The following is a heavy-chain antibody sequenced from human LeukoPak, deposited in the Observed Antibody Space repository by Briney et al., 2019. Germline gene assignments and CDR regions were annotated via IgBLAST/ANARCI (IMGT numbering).Heavy chain of an antibody. CDR2: IRSKANSYAT. CDR3: TRPHYDILTGYDLNWFDP. Sequence: GGSLRLSCAASGFTFSGSAMHWVRQASGKGLEWVGRIRSKANSYATAYAASVKGRFTISRDDSKNTAYLQMNSLKTEDTAVYYCTRPHYDILTGYDLNWFDPWGQGTLVTVSS. D-gene: IGHD3-9*01. J-gene: IGHJ5*02. V-gene: IGHV3-73*01. CDR1: GFTFSGSA.